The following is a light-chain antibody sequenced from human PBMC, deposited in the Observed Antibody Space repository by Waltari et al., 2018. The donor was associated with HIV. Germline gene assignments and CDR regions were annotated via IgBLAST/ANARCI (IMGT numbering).Light chain of an antibody. Sequence: EIVLTQSPATLSLSPGERATLSCRASETVSYYLAWYQQKPGQAPRLLVYDASRRATGIPARFSGSGSGTDFTITISSLEPEDFAVYYGQQRTNWWTFGQGTKVEI. CDR3: QQRTNWWT. CDR1: ETVSYY. CDR2: DAS. J-gene: IGKJ1*01. V-gene: IGKV3-11*01.